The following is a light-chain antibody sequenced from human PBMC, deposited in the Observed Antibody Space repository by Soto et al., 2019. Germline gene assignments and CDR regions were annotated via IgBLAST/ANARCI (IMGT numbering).Light chain of an antibody. CDR3: CSYAGSYMFNV. V-gene: IGLV2-11*01. CDR1: SSDVGTYNY. Sequence: QSALTQPRSVSGSPGQSVTISCTGTSSDVGTYNYVSWYQQHPGKAPKVMIYDVSKRPSGVPDRFSGSKSGNTASLTISGLQAEYEADYYCCSYAGSYMFNVFRTGTKLTVL. J-gene: IGLJ1*01. CDR2: DVS.